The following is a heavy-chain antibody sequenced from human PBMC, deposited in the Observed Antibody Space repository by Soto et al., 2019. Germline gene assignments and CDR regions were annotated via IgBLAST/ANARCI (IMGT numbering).Heavy chain of an antibody. J-gene: IGHJ4*02. CDR2: FDPEDGET. Sequence: GASVKVSCKVSGYTLTELSMHWVRQAPGKGLEWMGGFDPEDGETIYAQKFQGRVTMTEDTSTDTAYMELSSLRSEDTAVYYCATAPPLDYDFWSGYYFSYWGQGTLVTVSS. V-gene: IGHV1-24*01. CDR1: GYTLTELS. CDR3: ATAPPLDYDFWSGYYFSY. D-gene: IGHD3-3*01.